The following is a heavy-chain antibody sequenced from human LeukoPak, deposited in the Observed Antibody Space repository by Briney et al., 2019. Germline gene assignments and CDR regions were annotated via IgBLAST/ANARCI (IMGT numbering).Heavy chain of an antibody. V-gene: IGHV3-21*01. CDR1: GFTFSSYS. J-gene: IGHJ4*02. CDR2: ISSSSSYI. Sequence: PGGSLRLPCAASGFTFSSYSMNWVRQAPGKGLGWVSSISSSSSYIYYADSVKGRFTISRDNAKNSLYLQMNSLRAEDTAVYYCASADGGNFPIDYWGQGTLVTVSS. CDR3: ASADGGNFPIDY. D-gene: IGHD4-23*01.